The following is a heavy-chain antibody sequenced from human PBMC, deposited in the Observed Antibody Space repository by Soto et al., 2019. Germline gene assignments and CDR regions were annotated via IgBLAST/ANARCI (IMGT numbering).Heavy chain of an antibody. CDR1: GFTFSSYG. CDR3: ARGITIFGVVTDYYGMDV. Sequence: PGGSLRLSCAASGFTFSSYGMHWVRQAPGKGLEWVAVIWYDGSNKYYADSVKGRFTISRDNSKNTLYLQMNSLRAEDTAVYYCARGITIFGVVTDYYGMDVWGQGTTVTV. D-gene: IGHD3-3*01. V-gene: IGHV3-33*01. CDR2: IWYDGSNK. J-gene: IGHJ6*02.